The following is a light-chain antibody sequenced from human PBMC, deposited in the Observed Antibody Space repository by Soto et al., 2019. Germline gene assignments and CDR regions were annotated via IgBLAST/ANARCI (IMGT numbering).Light chain of an antibody. CDR3: QQYHNWPPIT. V-gene: IGKV3-15*01. Sequence: EIVMTQSPATLSVSTGERATLSCRASQSVSSNLAWHQQKPGQAPRILMYDASTRATGIPARFSGSGSETDFTLTISSLQSEDSAVYYCQQYHNWPPITFGQGTRLEIK. CDR1: QSVSSN. CDR2: DAS. J-gene: IGKJ5*01.